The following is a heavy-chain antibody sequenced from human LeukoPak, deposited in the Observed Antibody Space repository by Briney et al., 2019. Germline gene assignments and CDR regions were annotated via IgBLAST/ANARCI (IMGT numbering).Heavy chain of an antibody. J-gene: IGHJ4*02. CDR3: ARTSTVTTDSFDY. D-gene: IGHD1-7*01. V-gene: IGHV4-38-2*01. CDR1: GYSISSGFY. CDR2: IYRSGTT. Sequence: SETLSLTCAVSGYSISSGFYWGWIRQPPGKGLEWIGTIYRSGTTYYNPSLKSRVTISADTSKNQFSLKLSSVTAADTVLYYCARTSTVTTDSFDYWGQGTLVTVSS.